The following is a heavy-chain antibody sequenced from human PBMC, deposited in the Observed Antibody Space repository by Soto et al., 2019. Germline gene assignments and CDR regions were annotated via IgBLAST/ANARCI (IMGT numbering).Heavy chain of an antibody. CDR1: GGTFSSYT. D-gene: IGHD4-17*01. CDR2: IIPILGIT. CDR3: ARDSKRPEDDYADYEGGQDKGDDAFDI. Sequence: QVQLVQSGAEVKKPGSSVKVSCKASGGTFSSYTISWVRQAPGQGLEWMGRIIPILGITNYAQKFQGRVTITADESTTSAYMELNSLRSDDTAIYYCARDSKRPEDDYADYEGGQDKGDDAFDIWGQGTMVTVSS. V-gene: IGHV1-69*08. J-gene: IGHJ3*02.